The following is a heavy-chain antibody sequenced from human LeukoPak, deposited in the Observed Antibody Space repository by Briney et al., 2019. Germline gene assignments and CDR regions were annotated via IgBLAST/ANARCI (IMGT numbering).Heavy chain of an antibody. CDR3: ARGGSGWAVY. V-gene: IGHV4-34*01. CDR2: INHSGST. Sequence: LRLSCAASGFTFSSYAMHWIRQPPGKGLEWIGEINHSGSTNYNPSLKSRVTISVDTSKNQFSLKLSSVTAADTAVYYCARGGSGWAVYWGQGTLVTVSS. J-gene: IGHJ4*02. D-gene: IGHD6-19*01. CDR1: GFTFSSYA.